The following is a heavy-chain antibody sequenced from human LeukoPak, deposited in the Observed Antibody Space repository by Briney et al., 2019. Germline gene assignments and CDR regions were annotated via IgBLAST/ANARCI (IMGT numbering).Heavy chain of an antibody. CDR3: AKEYPRIAAAGTQKKLLDY. J-gene: IGHJ4*02. CDR2: INPNSGGT. D-gene: IGHD6-25*01. V-gene: IGHV1-2*02. Sequence: ASVKVSCKPSGDTFTGYHIHWVRRAPGQGLEWMGWINPNSGGTNLAQKFEGRVTMTRDTSISTVYMDLTRLISDDTAVYYCAKEYPRIAAAGTQKKLLDYWGQGTLVTVSS. CDR1: GDTFTGYH.